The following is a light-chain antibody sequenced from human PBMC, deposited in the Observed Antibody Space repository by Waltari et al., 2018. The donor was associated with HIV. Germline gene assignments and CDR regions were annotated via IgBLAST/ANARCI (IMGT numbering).Light chain of an antibody. CDR1: QYINNY. Sequence: DIQMTQSPSTLSASVGDRVTITCRASQYINNYLAWYQQKPGKAPKVLIYKASNLENGVPSRFSGSGSGTEFILTISSLQPDDFATYYCQQYSRSSRTFGQGTKVEIK. V-gene: IGKV1-5*03. J-gene: IGKJ1*01. CDR2: KAS. CDR3: QQYSRSSRT.